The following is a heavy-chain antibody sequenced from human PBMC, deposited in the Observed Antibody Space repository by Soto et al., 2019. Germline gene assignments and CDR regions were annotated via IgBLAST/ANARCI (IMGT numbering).Heavy chain of an antibody. CDR1: GFVFSVYY. CDR2: ISDDGKNT. D-gene: IGHD1-1*01. CDR3: TRGPRHSSLGTGAY. V-gene: IGHV3-74*03. Sequence: EVQLEQSGGGLVQTGESLRLSCAASGFVFSVYYMHWVRQVPGKAPLWVARISDDGKNTTYADSVKGRFTISRDNAKDTLYLQLRNLRPEDTAVYYCTRGPRHSSLGTGAYWGRGTQVTVSS. J-gene: IGHJ4*02.